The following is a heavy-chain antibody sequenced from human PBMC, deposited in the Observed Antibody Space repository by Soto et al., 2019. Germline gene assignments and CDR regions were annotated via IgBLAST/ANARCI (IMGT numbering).Heavy chain of an antibody. D-gene: IGHD6-19*01. CDR1: GYTFTSYY. J-gene: IGHJ4*02. CDR3: ARARSRWDSSGYYYFDY. Sequence: QVQLVQSGAEVKKPGASVKVSCKASGYTFTSYYMHWVRQAPGQGLEWMGIINPSGDSSTYAQRFQGRVTMTRDTSTSTVYMELSRLRSEDTAVDYCARARSRWDSSGYYYFDYWGQGTLVTVSS. CDR2: INPSGDSS. V-gene: IGHV1-46*01.